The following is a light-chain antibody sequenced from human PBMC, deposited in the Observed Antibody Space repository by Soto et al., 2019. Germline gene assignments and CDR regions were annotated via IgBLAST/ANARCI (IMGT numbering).Light chain of an antibody. Sequence: AIQMTQSPSSLSASVGDSVTITCRASQGIRKDLGWYQQKPGKAPKLLINAASSLQSGVPSRFSGSGSGTDFTLTISSLQPEDFAPYYCLQDYNYPNTFGQGTKLEIK. J-gene: IGKJ2*01. V-gene: IGKV1-6*01. CDR1: QGIRKD. CDR2: AAS. CDR3: LQDYNYPNT.